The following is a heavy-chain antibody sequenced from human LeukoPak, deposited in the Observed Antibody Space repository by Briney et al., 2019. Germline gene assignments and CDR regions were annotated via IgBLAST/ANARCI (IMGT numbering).Heavy chain of an antibody. Sequence: SETLSLTCTVSGGSISSGGYYWSWIRQHPGKGLEWIGYIYYSGSTYYNPSLKSRVTISVDTSKNQFSLKLSSVTAADTAVYYCARVESDVSSGYYHYYFDYWGQGTLVTVSS. CDR3: ARVESDVSSGYYHYYFDY. J-gene: IGHJ4*02. CDR1: GGSISSGGYY. CDR2: IYYSGST. D-gene: IGHD3-22*01. V-gene: IGHV4-31*03.